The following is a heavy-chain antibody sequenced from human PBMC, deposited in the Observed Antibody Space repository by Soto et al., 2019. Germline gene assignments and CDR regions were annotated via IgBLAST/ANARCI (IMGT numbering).Heavy chain of an antibody. J-gene: IGHJ3*02. CDR3: ASKLLKYSSSWYPDAFDI. V-gene: IGHV1-18*01. CDR1: GYTFTSYG. D-gene: IGHD6-13*01. CDR2: ISAYNGNT. Sequence: GASVKVSCKASGYTFTSYGISWVRQAPGQGVEWMGWISAYNGNTNYAQKLQGRVTMTTDTSTSTAYMELRSLRSDDTAVYYCASKLLKYSSSWYPDAFDIWGQGTMVTVS.